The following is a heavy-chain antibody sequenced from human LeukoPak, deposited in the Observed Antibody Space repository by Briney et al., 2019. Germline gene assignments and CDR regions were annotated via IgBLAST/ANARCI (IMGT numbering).Heavy chain of an antibody. D-gene: IGHD3-3*01. CDR1: GFTFSSYW. J-gene: IGHJ4*02. CDR3: ARGGGFGYDFWSGQGSYYFDY. V-gene: IGHV3-74*01. CDR2: INSDGSST. Sequence: PGGSLRLSCAASGFTFSSYWMHWVRQAPGKGLVWVSRINSDGSSTSYADSVKGRFTISRDNARNSLYLQMNSLRAEDTAVYYCARGGGFGYDFWSGQGSYYFDYWGQGTLVTVSS.